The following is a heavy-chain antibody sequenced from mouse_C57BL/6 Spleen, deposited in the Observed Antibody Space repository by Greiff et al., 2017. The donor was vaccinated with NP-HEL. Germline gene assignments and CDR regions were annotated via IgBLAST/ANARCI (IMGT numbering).Heavy chain of an antibody. V-gene: IGHV1-64*01. CDR1: GYTFTSYW. CDR3: ARFGYYGSSYWYFDV. J-gene: IGHJ1*03. D-gene: IGHD1-1*01. CDR2: IHPNSGST. Sequence: QVQLQQPGAELVKPGASVKLSCKASGYTFTSYWMHWVKQRPGQGLEWIGMIHPNSGSTNYNEKFKSKATLTVDKSSSTAYMQLSSLTSEDSAVYYCARFGYYGSSYWYFDVWGTGTTVTVSS.